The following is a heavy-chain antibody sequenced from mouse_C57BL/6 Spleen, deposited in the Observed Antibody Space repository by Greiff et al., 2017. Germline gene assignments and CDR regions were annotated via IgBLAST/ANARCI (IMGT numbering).Heavy chain of an antibody. CDR1: GYTFTDYY. CDR2: IFPGSGST. CDR3: ARAGIHSNDGDYAMDY. J-gene: IGHJ4*01. D-gene: IGHD2-12*01. V-gene: IGHV1-75*01. Sequence: VQLQQSGPELVKPGASVKISCKASGYTFTDYYINWVKQRPGQGLAWIGWIFPGSGSTYYNEKFKGKATLTVDTSSSTAYLLLSSLTSEDSAVYFCARAGIHSNDGDYAMDYWGQGTSVTVSS.